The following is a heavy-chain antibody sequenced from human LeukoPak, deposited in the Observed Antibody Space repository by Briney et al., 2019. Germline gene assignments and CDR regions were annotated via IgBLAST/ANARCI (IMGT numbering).Heavy chain of an antibody. CDR1: GGSISSGSYY. CDR2: IYTSGST. D-gene: IGHD2-2*01. V-gene: IGHV4-61*02. Sequence: SETLSLTCTVSGGSISSGSYYWSWIRQPAGKGLEWIGRIYTSGSTNYNPSLRSRVTISVDTSKNQFSLKLSSVTAADTAVYYCARDERGYCSSTSCLGDYYYYYMDVWGKGTTVTVSS. CDR3: ARDERGYCSSTSCLGDYYYYYMDV. J-gene: IGHJ6*03.